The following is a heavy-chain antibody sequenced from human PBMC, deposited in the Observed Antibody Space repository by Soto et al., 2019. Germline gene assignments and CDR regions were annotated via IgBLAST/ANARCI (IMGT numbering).Heavy chain of an antibody. V-gene: IGHV3-23*01. CDR1: GFTFRSSP. D-gene: IGHD3-16*01. CDR3: TKGSHWGIISHTHDH. Sequence: EVQLWESGGGLVKPGGSLRLSCAVSGFTFRSSPMSWVRRAPGKGLEWVSGINGGDDSEHYVDSVRGRFTIIRDNSKNLLLLQMNSLRVEATAIYYCTKGSHWGIISHTHDHWGQGTQVTVSS. CDR2: INGGDDSE. J-gene: IGHJ4*02.